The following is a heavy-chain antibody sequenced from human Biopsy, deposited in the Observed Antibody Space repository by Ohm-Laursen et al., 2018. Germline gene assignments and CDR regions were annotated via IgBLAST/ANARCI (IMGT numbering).Heavy chain of an antibody. Sequence: GTLSLTCPVSGGSISNNNYYWGWIRQPPGKGLEWIGSIFYRGSTHYKPSLMSRVNISVDTSKNQFSLKLNSVTAADTAVYYCARDYDTSGYYYVSWGQGTLVTVSS. J-gene: IGHJ5*02. CDR1: GGSISNNNYY. CDR2: IFYRGST. V-gene: IGHV4-39*01. CDR3: ARDYDTSGYYYVS. D-gene: IGHD3-22*01.